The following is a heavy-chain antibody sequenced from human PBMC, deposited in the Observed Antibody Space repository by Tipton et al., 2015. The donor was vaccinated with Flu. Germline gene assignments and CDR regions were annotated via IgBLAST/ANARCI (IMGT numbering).Heavy chain of an antibody. D-gene: IGHD5-18*01. Sequence: TLSLTCSVSGGSIVDSSYYWDWIRQPPGNGLEWIGSIYYYGNTYYNPSLGSRVTMSVDTSKNQFSLKLSSVTAADTAIYYCARRGGGYKYLYGMDVWGQGTTVTVS. V-gene: IGHV4-39*01. CDR3: ARRGGGYKYLYGMDV. CDR1: GGSIVDSSYY. J-gene: IGHJ6*02. CDR2: IYYYGNT.